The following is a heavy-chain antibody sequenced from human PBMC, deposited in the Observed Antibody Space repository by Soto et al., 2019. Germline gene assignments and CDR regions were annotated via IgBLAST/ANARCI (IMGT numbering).Heavy chain of an antibody. Sequence: GSLRLSCAASGFSFSTYAMHWVRQAPGKGLEWVAVISDDGRNKYFAESVKGRFTISRDNAKNSLYLQMNSLRAEDTAVYYCARDLSGMDVWGQGTTVTVS. CDR3: ARDLSGMDV. J-gene: IGHJ6*02. CDR2: ISDDGRNK. V-gene: IGHV3-30*04. CDR1: GFSFSTYA.